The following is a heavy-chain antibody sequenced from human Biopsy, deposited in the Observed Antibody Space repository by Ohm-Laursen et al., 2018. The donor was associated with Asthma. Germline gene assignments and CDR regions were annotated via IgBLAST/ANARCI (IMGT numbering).Heavy chain of an antibody. D-gene: IGHD2-2*01. V-gene: IGHV1-69*13. CDR3: ARKAGSCISRTCYSLDF. CDR1: GGTFNTYV. CDR2: INSVFGTT. J-gene: IGHJ4*02. Sequence: SVKVSCKSLGGTFNTYVIGWVRWAPGQGLEWMGGINSVFGTTTYPQKFQDRVTITADDSTSTVYMELSSLRSEDTAVYYCARKAGSCISRTCYSLDFWGQGTLVTVSS.